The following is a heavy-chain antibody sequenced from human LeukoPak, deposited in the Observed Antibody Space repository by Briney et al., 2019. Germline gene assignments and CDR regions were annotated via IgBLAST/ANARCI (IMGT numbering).Heavy chain of an antibody. CDR1: GGSISSYY. V-gene: IGHV4-4*07. CDR2: IYPNGNT. D-gene: IGHD2-15*01. Sequence: PSETLSLTCSVSGGSISSYYWSCIRQPAGKGLESIGRIYPNGNTNYNPSLRGRVTISVDTSKNQFSLKLSSVTAADTAVYYCARDIVVAYYFDYWGQGTLVTVSS. J-gene: IGHJ4*02. CDR3: ARDIVVAYYFDY.